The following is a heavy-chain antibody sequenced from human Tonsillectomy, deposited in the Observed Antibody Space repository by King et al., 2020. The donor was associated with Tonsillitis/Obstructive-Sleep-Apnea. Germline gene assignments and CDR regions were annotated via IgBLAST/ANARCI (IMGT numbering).Heavy chain of an antibody. CDR1: GFTFSSYW. J-gene: IGHJ4*02. V-gene: IGHV3-74*01. CDR3: ASEYYGFWSCYYLDY. Sequence: VQLVESGGGLVQPGGSLRLSCVASGFTFSSYWMHWVRQAPGKGLVWVSRINSDGSRTSYADSVKGRFTISRDNAKNTLYLQMNSLRAEDTAVYYCASEYYGFWSCYYLDYWGQGALVTVSS. D-gene: IGHD3-3*01. CDR2: INSDGSRT.